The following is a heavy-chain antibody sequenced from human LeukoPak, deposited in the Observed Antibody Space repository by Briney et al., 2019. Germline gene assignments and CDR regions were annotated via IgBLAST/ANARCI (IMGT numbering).Heavy chain of an antibody. CDR3: ARDRGLWLGEARDAFDI. CDR2: ISYSGTT. D-gene: IGHD3-10*01. J-gene: IGHJ3*02. CDR1: GDSINNNVYY. V-gene: IGHV4-39*07. Sequence: SETLSLTCTVSGDSINNNVYYWGWIRQPPGKGLEWIAIISYSGTTYYTPSLKTRATISIDTSKNKFSLKVNSVTAADTAMYYCARDRGLWLGEARDAFDIWGQGTMVTVSS.